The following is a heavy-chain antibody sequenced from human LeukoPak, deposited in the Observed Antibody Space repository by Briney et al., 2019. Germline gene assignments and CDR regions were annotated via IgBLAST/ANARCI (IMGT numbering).Heavy chain of an antibody. J-gene: IGHJ4*02. D-gene: IGHD6-13*01. CDR1: GGSVSSGSYY. V-gene: IGHV4-61*01. CDR2: IYYSGIT. CDR3: ARATLPYSSSGFDY. Sequence: PSETLSLTCTVSGGSVSSGSYYWSWIRQPPGKGLEWIGYIYYSGITNYNPSLKSRVTISVDTSKNQFSLKLSSVTAADTAVYYCARATLPYSSSGFDYWGQGTLVTVSS.